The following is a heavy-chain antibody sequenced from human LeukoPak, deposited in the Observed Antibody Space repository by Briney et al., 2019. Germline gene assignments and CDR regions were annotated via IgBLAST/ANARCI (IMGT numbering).Heavy chain of an antibody. Sequence: GGSLRLSCAASGFTFSNAWMSWVRQAPGKRLEWAGRIKSKTDGGTTDYAAPEKGRFTISRGDSKNTLYLQMNSLKTEDTAVYYCTTRPAAAGFDPWGQGTLVTVSS. CDR3: TTRPAAAGFDP. V-gene: IGHV3-15*01. D-gene: IGHD6-13*01. CDR1: GFTFSNAW. J-gene: IGHJ5*02. CDR2: IKSKTDGGTT.